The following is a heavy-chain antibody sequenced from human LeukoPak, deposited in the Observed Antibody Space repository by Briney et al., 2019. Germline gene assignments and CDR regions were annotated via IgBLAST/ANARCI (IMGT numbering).Heavy chain of an antibody. CDR3: ARERFDYYYYMDV. CDR1: GFTFSSYE. V-gene: IGHV3-30*04. CDR2: ISSDGSNK. D-gene: IGHD3-16*01. J-gene: IGHJ6*03. Sequence: PGGSLRLSCAASGFTFSSYEMHWVRQAPGKGLEWVAIISSDGSNKDYADSVKGRFTISRDNSKNTLFLQMNSVRREDTAVYYCARERFDYYYYMDVWGKGTTVTVSS.